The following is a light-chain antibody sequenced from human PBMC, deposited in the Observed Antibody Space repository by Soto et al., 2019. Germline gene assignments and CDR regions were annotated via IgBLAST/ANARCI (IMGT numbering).Light chain of an antibody. J-gene: IGLJ1*01. V-gene: IGLV2-14*01. CDR2: EVT. CDR3: SSFTSTGTRL. Sequence: QSVLTQPPSVSAAPGQNVTISCSGSSSNIGNNYVSWYQQHPGKAPNLIIYEVTDRPSGVSNRFSGSKSGNTASLTISGLQAEDEADYYCSSFTSTGTRLFGSGTKVTVL. CDR1: SSNIGNNY.